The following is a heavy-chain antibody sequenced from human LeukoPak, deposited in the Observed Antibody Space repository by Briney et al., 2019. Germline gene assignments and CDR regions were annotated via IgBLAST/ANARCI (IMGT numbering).Heavy chain of an antibody. V-gene: IGHV4-61*02. J-gene: IGHJ4*02. CDR1: GGSLSRGVYY. D-gene: IGHD6-6*01. Sequence: SETPSLTCTVSGGSLSRGVYYWSWIRQPAGRGLEWLGRVYPSGTTNYDPSLKSRVTISVDTSKNQFSLKLSSVTAADTAIYYCARLYSSASIGVHYFDYWGQGTLVTVSS. CDR2: VYPSGTT. CDR3: ARLYSSASIGVHYFDY.